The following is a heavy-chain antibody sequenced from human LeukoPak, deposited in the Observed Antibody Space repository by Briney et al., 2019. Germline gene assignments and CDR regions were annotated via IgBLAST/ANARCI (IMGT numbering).Heavy chain of an antibody. CDR1: GFSFSNAW. V-gene: IGHV3-23*01. CDR3: AKRGVVIRVILVGFHKEAYYFDS. CDR2: ISGSGGGT. D-gene: IGHD3-22*01. Sequence: GGSLRLSCAASGFSFSNAWMSWVRQAPGKGLEWAAGISGSGGGTNYADSVKGRFTISRDNPKNTLYLQMNSLRAEDTAVYFCAKRGVVIRVILVGFHKEAYYFDSWGQGALVTVSS. J-gene: IGHJ4*02.